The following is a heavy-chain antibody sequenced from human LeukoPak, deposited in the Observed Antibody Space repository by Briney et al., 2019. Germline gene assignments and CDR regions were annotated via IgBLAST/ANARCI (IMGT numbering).Heavy chain of an antibody. D-gene: IGHD3-22*01. Sequence: SETLSLTCTVSGGSISSYYWSWIRQPPGKGLEWIGYIYYSGSTNYNPSLKSRVTISVGTSKNQFSLKLSSVTAADTAVYYCARDRGYYYDSSGYLDYWGQGTLVTVSS. V-gene: IGHV4-59*01. J-gene: IGHJ4*02. CDR1: GGSISSYY. CDR3: ARDRGYYYDSSGYLDY. CDR2: IYYSGST.